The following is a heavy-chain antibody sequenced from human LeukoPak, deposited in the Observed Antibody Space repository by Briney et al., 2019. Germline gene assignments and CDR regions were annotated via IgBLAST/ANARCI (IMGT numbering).Heavy chain of an antibody. CDR2: IRNSGGTI. CDR1: GFIFSNYE. D-gene: IGHD6-19*01. Sequence: GGSLRLSCAASGFIFSNYEMKWIRQAPGKGLEWVSYIRNSGGTIYYADSVKGRFTISRDNAKNSLYLQMNSLRAEDSAVYFCARVRGSGWSDLWGRGTLVTVSS. J-gene: IGHJ2*01. CDR3: ARVRGSGWSDL. V-gene: IGHV3-48*03.